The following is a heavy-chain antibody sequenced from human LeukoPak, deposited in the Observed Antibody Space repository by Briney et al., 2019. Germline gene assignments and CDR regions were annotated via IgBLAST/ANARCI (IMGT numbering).Heavy chain of an antibody. D-gene: IGHD6-13*01. CDR1: GYTFTSYA. V-gene: IGHV7-4-1*02. J-gene: IGHJ6*03. CDR2: INTNTGNP. CDR3: ARDPGRQPYYYYYMDV. Sequence: GASVKVSCKASGYTFTSYAMNWVRQAPGQGLEWMGWINTNTGNPTYAQGFTGRFVFSLDTSVSTAYLQISSLKAEDTAVYYCARDPGRQPYYYYYMDVWGKGTTVTVSS.